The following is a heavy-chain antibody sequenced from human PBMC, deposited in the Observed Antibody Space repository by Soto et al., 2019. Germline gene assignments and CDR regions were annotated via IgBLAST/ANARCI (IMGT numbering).Heavy chain of an antibody. V-gene: IGHV1-46*01. CDR3: ARANFYGDSHWYFDL. CDR1: GYTFASYY. J-gene: IGHJ2*01. D-gene: IGHD4-17*01. Sequence: ASVKVSCTASGYTFASYYMHWVRQAPGQGLEWMGIINPSGGSTSYAQKFQGRVTMTRDTSTSTVYMELSSLRSEDTAVYYCARANFYGDSHWYFDLWGRGTLVTVSS. CDR2: INPSGGST.